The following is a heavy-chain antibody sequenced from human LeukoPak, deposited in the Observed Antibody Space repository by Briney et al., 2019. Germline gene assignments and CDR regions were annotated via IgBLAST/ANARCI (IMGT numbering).Heavy chain of an antibody. V-gene: IGHV4-34*01. D-gene: IGHD2-2*01. Sequence: PSETLSLTCAVYGGSFSEYYWSWIRQSPGTGPEWIAEIRQSGSIYYNPSLKSRVTISVDASKKQFSLKMSSVTAADTAMYYCARVPTGRNVVAAAARMGWNGAFDIWGQGTMVTVSS. CDR2: IRQSGSI. CDR1: GGSFSEYY. J-gene: IGHJ3*02. CDR3: ARVPTGRNVVAAAARMGWNGAFDI.